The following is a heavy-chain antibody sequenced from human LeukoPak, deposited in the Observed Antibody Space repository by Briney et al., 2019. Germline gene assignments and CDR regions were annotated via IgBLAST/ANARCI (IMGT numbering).Heavy chain of an antibody. V-gene: IGHV3-30*18. CDR3: AKDASPTVTTAYWYFDL. CDR1: GFTFSTYW. J-gene: IGHJ2*01. D-gene: IGHD4-17*01. Sequence: GGSLRLSCAASGFTFSTYWMHWVRQAPGKGLEWVAVISYDGSNKYYADSVKGRFTISRDNSKNTLYLQMNSLRAEDTAVYYCAKDASPTVTTAYWYFDLWGRGTLVTVSS. CDR2: ISYDGSNK.